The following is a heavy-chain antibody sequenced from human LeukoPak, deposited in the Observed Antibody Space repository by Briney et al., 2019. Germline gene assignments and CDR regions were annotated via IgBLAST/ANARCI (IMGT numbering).Heavy chain of an antibody. CDR2: IIPIFGTA. CDR1: GGTFSSYA. D-gene: IGHD3-3*01. Sequence: AASVKVSCKASGGTFSSYAISWVRQAPGQGLEWMGGIIPIFGTANYAQKFQGRVTITADESTSTAYMELSSLRSEDTAVYYCAIFGVVNNWDYWGQGTLVTVSS. V-gene: IGHV1-69*13. J-gene: IGHJ4*02. CDR3: AIFGVVNNWDY.